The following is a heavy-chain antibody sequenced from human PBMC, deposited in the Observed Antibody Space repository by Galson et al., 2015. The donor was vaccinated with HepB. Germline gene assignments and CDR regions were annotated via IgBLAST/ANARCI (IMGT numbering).Heavy chain of an antibody. Sequence: SVKVSCKASGGTFSSYAISWVRQAPGQGLEWMGRIIPMLGIADYTQKFQGRVTITADKSTSTAYMELSSLRSEDTAVYFCARERDELGLDYWGQGTLVTVSS. D-gene: IGHD7-27*01. CDR1: GGTFSSYA. J-gene: IGHJ4*02. CDR2: IIPMLGIA. CDR3: ARERDELGLDY. V-gene: IGHV1-69*04.